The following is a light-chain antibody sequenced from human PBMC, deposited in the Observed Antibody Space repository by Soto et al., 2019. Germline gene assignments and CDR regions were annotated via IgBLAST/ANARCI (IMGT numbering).Light chain of an antibody. J-gene: IGLJ2*01. CDR2: EGS. CDR3: CSYGGSSNVV. V-gene: IGLV2-23*01. Sequence: QSVLTQPASVSGSPGQSITISCTGTSSDVGSYNLVSWYQQHPGKAPKLMIYEGSKRPSGVSNRFSGSKSGNTASLTISGLQAEDEADYYCCSYGGSSNVVFGGGTQLTV. CDR1: SSDVGSYNL.